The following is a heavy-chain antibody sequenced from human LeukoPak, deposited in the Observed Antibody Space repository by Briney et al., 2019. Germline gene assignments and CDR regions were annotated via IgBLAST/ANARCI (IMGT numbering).Heavy chain of an antibody. CDR3: AGFDFWSGPRVSGHY. Sequence: PGGSLRLSCAASGFTFSSYSMNWVRQAPGKGLEWVSSISSSSSYIYYADSVKGRFTISRDNAKNSLYLQMNSLRAEDTAVYYCAGFDFWSGPRVSGHYWGQGTLVTVSS. CDR1: GFTFSSYS. CDR2: ISSSSSYI. J-gene: IGHJ4*02. V-gene: IGHV3-21*01. D-gene: IGHD3-3*01.